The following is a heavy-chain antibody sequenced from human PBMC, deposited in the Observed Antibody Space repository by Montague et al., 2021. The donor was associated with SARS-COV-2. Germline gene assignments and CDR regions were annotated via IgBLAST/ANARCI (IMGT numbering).Heavy chain of an antibody. CDR2: IYYSGST. CDR3: AGSPPGIAAAGTVAAFDI. J-gene: IGHJ3*02. Sequence: SETLSLTCTVSGGSISSSSYYWGWIRQPPGKGLEWIGSIYYSGSTYYNPSLESRVTISVDTSKNQFSLKLSSVTAADTAVYYCAGSPPGIAAAGTVAAFDIWGQGTMVTVSS. V-gene: IGHV4-39*01. D-gene: IGHD6-13*01. CDR1: GGSISSSSYY.